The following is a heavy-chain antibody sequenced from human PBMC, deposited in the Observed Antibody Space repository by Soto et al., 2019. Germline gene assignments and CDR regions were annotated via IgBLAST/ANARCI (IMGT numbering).Heavy chain of an antibody. V-gene: IGHV3-21*01. CDR2: ISRSSSYI. J-gene: IGHJ5*02. Sequence: GGSLRLSCAASGLTFSNYWMHWVRQAPGKGLEWVSSISRSSSYIYYADSVKGRFTISRDNAKNSLYLQMNSLRAEDTAVYYCARDLHDYVSFRFDPWGQGTLVTVSS. D-gene: IGHD3-16*01. CDR1: GLTFSNYW. CDR3: ARDLHDYVSFRFDP.